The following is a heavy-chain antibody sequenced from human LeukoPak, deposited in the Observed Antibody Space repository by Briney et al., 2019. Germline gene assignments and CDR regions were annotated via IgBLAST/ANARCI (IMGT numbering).Heavy chain of an antibody. Sequence: PSETLSLTCAVYGGSFSGYYWSWIRQPPGKGLEWIGEINHSGSTNYNPSLKSRVTISVDTSKNQFSLKLSSVTAADTAVYYCARGLGIAAAGNFCDYWGQGTLVTVSS. CDR2: INHSGST. CDR3: ARGLGIAAAGNFCDY. D-gene: IGHD6-13*01. J-gene: IGHJ4*02. V-gene: IGHV4-34*01. CDR1: GGSFSGYY.